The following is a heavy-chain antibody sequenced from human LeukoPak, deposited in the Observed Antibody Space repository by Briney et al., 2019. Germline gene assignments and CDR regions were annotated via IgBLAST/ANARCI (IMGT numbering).Heavy chain of an antibody. CDR1: GGTSNSHA. D-gene: IGHD3-22*01. J-gene: IGHJ4*02. CDR3: ATTNDGGGYQWGDFFDF. Sequence: SVKVSCKASGGTSNSHAISWVRQAPGQGLEWMGRIIPNLGTTNRAQNFQDRVTLTADKSTNTSYMELTSLTSDDTAVYYCATTNDGGGYQWGDFFDFWGQGTQVTVSS. V-gene: IGHV1-69*04. CDR2: IIPNLGTT.